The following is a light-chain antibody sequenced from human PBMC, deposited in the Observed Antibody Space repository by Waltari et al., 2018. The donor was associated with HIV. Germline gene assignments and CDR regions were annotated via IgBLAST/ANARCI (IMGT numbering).Light chain of an antibody. J-gene: IGLJ2*01. V-gene: IGLV2-8*01. CDR3: SSYAGSNNLV. CDR2: EVS. CDR1: SSDVGGYNY. Sequence: QSALTQPPSASGSPGQSVTISCTGTSSDVGGYNYLPWYQQHPGNAPKLMIYEVSSRPSVGPDRFSGSKSGNPAPLTVSGLQAEDEADYDCSSYAGSNNLVFGGGTKLTVL.